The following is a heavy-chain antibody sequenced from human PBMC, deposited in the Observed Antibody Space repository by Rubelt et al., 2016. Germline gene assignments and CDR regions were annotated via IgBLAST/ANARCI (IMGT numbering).Heavy chain of an antibody. V-gene: IGHV4-34*01. J-gene: IGHJ6*02. D-gene: IGHD3-9*01. Sequence: IRQPPGKGLEWIGEINHSGSTNYNPSLKSRVTISVDTSMNQFSLKLSSVTAADTAVYYCARGRVNNDSLTGNYYYYYGMDVWGQGTTVTVSS. CDR3: ARGRVNNDSLTGNYYYYYGMDV. CDR2: INHSGST.